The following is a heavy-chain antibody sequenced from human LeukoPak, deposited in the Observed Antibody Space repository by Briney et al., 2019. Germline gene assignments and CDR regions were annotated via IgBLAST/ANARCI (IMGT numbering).Heavy chain of an antibody. CDR1: GGSISSGGYY. D-gene: IGHD5-12*01. CDR3: ARGRGYSGYDYPPVFDY. Sequence: PSETLSLTCTVSGGSISSGGYYWSWIRQPPGKGLEWIGEINHSGSTNYNPSLKSRVTISVDTSKNQFSLKLSSVTAADTAVYYCARGRGYSGYDYPPVFDYWGQGTLVTVSS. CDR2: INHSGST. J-gene: IGHJ4*02. V-gene: IGHV4-39*07.